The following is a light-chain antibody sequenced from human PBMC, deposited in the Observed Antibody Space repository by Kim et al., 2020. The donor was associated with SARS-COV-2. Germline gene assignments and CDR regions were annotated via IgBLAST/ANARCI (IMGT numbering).Light chain of an antibody. Sequence: EIVLTQSPATLSLSPGERATLSCRASQSVSSYLAWYQQKPGQSPRLLIYDASNRATGIPARFSGSGSGTDFTLTISSLEPEDFAVYYCQLRSGLWTFGQGTKVDIK. J-gene: IGKJ1*01. V-gene: IGKV3-11*01. CDR3: QLRSGLWT. CDR2: DAS. CDR1: QSVSSY.